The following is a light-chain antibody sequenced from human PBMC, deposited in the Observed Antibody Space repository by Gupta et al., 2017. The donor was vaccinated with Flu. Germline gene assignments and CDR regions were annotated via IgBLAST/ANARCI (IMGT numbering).Light chain of an antibody. J-gene: IGLJ3*02. CDR1: SNIGSNV. Sequence: SNIGSNVVSWYQKLTGTAPRLLIYKEKQRPSGVPDRVAGSKAGTAASLAIGGLQSEDEADYYWAAGDDSVTALSAGGSRTGLWVFGGGTKLSVL. V-gene: IGLV1-44*01. CDR3: AAGDDSVTALSAGGSRTGLWV. CDR2: KEK.